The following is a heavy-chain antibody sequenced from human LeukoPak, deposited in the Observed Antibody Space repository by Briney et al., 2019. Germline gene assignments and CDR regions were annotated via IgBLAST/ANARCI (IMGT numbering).Heavy chain of an antibody. CDR1: GGSISSSSYY. CDR3: ARQGYYYDSSGYYVFFDY. J-gene: IGHJ4*02. CDR2: IYYSGST. D-gene: IGHD3-22*01. Sequence: PSETLSLTCTVSGGSISSSSYYWGWIRQPPGKGLEWIGSIYYSGSTYYNPSLKSRVTISVDTSKNQFSLKLSSVTAADTAVYYCARQGYYYDSSGYYVFFDYWGQGTLATVSS. V-gene: IGHV4-39*01.